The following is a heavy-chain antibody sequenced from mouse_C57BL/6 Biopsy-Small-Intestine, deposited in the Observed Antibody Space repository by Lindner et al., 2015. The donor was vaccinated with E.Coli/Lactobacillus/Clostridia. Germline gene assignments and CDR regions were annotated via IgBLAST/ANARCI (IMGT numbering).Heavy chain of an antibody. J-gene: IGHJ4*01. CDR1: IHLPATTT. V-gene: IGHV1-84*02. Sequence: SVKVSWQGLWIHLPATTTCTGCDRPLDKDLSGWAGSTQKVGASTYAQKFQGRVTMSRDTSISTVYMELNRLRSDDTAVYFCARDVAIGNSGWSKTEYWGQGTLVTVSS. D-gene: IGHD1-3*01. CDR2: STQKVGAS. CDR3: ARDVAIGNSGWSKTEY.